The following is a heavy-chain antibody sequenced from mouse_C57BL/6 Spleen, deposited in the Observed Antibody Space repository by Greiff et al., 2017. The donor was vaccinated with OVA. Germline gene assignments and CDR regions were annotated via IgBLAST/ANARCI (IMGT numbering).Heavy chain of an antibody. CDR2: INPNNGGT. Sequence: VQLQQSGPELVKPGASVKISCKASGYTFTDYYMNWVKQSHGKSLEWIGDINPNNGGTSYNQKFKGKATLTVDKSSSTAYMELRSLTSEDSAVYYCARAYYSTYVGYFDVWGTGTTVTVSS. V-gene: IGHV1-26*01. CDR1: GYTFTDYY. D-gene: IGHD2-5*01. J-gene: IGHJ1*03. CDR3: ARAYYSTYVGYFDV.